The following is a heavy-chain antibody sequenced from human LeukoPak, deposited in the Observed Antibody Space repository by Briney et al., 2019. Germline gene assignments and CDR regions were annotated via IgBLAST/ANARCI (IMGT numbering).Heavy chain of an antibody. J-gene: IGHJ4*02. CDR2: IFYSGRN. CDR3: ARDLLVGMAPSGFDY. CDR1: GGSISTNY. Sequence: SETLPLTCTVSGGSISTNYWSWIRQPPGKGLEWIGNIFYSGRNNYNPSLRSRVTMSVDTSKNQFSLKLSSVTAADTAVYYCARDLLVGMAPSGFDYWGQGTLVTVSS. D-gene: IGHD5-24*01. V-gene: IGHV4-59*12.